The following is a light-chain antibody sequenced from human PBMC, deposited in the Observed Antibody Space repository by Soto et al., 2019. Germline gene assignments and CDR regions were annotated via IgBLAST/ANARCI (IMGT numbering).Light chain of an antibody. CDR3: QEYGTSPSWT. J-gene: IGKJ1*01. CDR1: HSVSSNT. Sequence: ETVLTQSPCTLSLSPGERATLSCRASHSVSSNTLAWYKQKPGQAPRLLIYGASIRAAGIQDRFSVSGSGTDFTLTVTRLETDDFAVDYCQEYGTSPSWTFGQGTKVEIK. V-gene: IGKV3-20*01. CDR2: GAS.